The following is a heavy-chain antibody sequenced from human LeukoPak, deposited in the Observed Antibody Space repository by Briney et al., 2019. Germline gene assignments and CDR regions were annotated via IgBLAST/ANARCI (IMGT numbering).Heavy chain of an antibody. CDR3: AKTVPGRPDYYYYGMDV. Sequence: GGSLRLSCAASGFTFSSYAMSWVRQAPGKGLEWVSAISGSGGSTYYADSVKGRFTISRDNSKNTLYLQMNSLRAEDTAVYYCAKTVPGRPDYYYYGMDVWGQGTTVTVSS. V-gene: IGHV3-23*01. J-gene: IGHJ6*02. D-gene: IGHD4-17*01. CDR2: ISGSGGST. CDR1: GFTFSSYA.